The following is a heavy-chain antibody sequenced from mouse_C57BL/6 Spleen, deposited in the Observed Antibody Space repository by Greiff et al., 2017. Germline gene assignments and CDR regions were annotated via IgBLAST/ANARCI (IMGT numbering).Heavy chain of an antibody. CDR2: IWTGGGT. Sequence: VQVVESGPGLVAPSQSLSITCTVSGFSLTSYAISWVRQPPGKGLEWLGVIWTGGGTNYNSALKSRLSISKDNSKSQVYLKMNSLQTDDTARYYCASHYDYFAYWGQGTLVTVSA. J-gene: IGHJ3*01. D-gene: IGHD2-4*01. CDR1: GFSLTSYA. V-gene: IGHV2-9-1*01. CDR3: ASHYDYFAY.